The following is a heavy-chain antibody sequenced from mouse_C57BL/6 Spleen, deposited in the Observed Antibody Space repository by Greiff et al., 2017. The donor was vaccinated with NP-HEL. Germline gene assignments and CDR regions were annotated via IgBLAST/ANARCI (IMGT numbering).Heavy chain of an antibody. CDR1: GYSITSGYY. J-gene: IGHJ4*01. V-gene: IGHV3-6*01. CDR3: ARGFCMDY. CDR2: ISYDGSN. Sequence: VQLKESGPGLVKPSQSLSLTCSVTGYSITSGYYWNWIRQFPGNKLEWMGYISYDGSNNYNPSLKNRISITRDTSKNQFFLKLNSVTTEDTATYYCARGFCMDYWGQGTSVTVSS.